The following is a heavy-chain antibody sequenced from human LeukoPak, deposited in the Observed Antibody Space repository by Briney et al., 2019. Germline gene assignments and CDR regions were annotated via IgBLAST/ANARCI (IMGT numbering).Heavy chain of an antibody. D-gene: IGHD7-27*01. CDR2: IYISGST. CDR1: GGSISGYY. CDR3: ARDTSLSETGERGAFDY. Sequence: SETLSLTCTVSGGSISGYYWSWIRQPAGKGLEWIGRIYISGSTNYNPSLKSRVTISVDTSKNQFSLKLSSVTAADTAVYYCARDTSLSETGERGAFDYWGQGTLVTVSS. V-gene: IGHV4-4*07. J-gene: IGHJ4*02.